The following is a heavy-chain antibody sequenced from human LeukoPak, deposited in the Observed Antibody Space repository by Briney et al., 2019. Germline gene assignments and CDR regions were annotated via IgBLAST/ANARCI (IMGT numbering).Heavy chain of an antibody. Sequence: ASVKVSCKASGYTFTSYDINWVRQATGRGLEWMGWMNPNSGNTGYAQKFQGRVTMTRNTSISTAYMELSSLRSEDTAVYCCARGEYQWLTQNYYYYYMDVWGKGTTITVSS. CDR3: ARGEYQWLTQNYYYYYMDV. CDR2: MNPNSGNT. CDR1: GYTFTSYD. J-gene: IGHJ6*03. D-gene: IGHD6-19*01. V-gene: IGHV1-8*01.